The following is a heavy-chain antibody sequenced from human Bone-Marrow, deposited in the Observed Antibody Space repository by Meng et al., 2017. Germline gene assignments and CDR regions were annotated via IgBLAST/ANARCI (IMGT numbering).Heavy chain of an antibody. CDR2: IYYSGST. D-gene: IGHD6-13*01. Sequence: SETLSLTCTVSSGSISSSAYYWGWFRQPPGKGLEWIGSIYYSGSTYYNPSLKSRVTISVDTSKNQFSLKLSSVTAADTAVYYCARDPASPYSSSWYYYYYGMDVWGQGTTVTVSS. CDR3: ARDPASPYSSSWYYYYYGMDV. CDR1: SGSISSSAYY. J-gene: IGHJ6*02. V-gene: IGHV4-39*07.